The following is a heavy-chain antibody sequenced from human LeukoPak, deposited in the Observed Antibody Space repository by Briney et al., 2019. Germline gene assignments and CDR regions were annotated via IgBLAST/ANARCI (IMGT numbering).Heavy chain of an antibody. D-gene: IGHD5-18*01. V-gene: IGHV4-59*01. CDR1: GGSISNYY. CDR2: IYYSGST. CDR3: ARGHSYGYRLFDY. J-gene: IGHJ4*02. Sequence: SETLSLTCTVSGGSISNYYWSWIRQPPGKGLEWIGYIYYSGSTNYNPSLKSRVTISVDTSKNQFSLKLSSVTAADTAVYYCARGHSYGYRLFDYWGQGTLVTVSS.